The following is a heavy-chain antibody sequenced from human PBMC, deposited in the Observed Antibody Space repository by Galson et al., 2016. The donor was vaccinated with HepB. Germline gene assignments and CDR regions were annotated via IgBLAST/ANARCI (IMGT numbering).Heavy chain of an antibody. CDR1: GFTFTSHW. V-gene: IGHV3-7*03. Sequence: SLRLSCAASGFTFTSHWMHWVRQAPGKGLEWVANINQGGGEKYYVDSVEGRFTISRDNAKNSLYLLMHSLRAEDTALYYCARDFLFAHDLWGPGTLVTVSS. CDR3: ARDFLFAHDL. CDR2: INQGGGEK. D-gene: IGHD3-3*01. J-gene: IGHJ5*02.